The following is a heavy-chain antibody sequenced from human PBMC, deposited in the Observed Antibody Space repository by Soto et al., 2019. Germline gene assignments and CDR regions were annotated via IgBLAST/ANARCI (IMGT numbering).Heavy chain of an antibody. V-gene: IGHV4-39*01. J-gene: IGHJ6*03. D-gene: IGHD3-10*01. CDR1: GGSISSSSYY. CDR3: ARQMVRGVKSYYYMDV. CDR2: IYYSGST. Sequence: PSETLSLTCTVSGGSISSSSYYWGWIRQLPGKGLEWIGSIYYSGSTYYNPSLKSRVTISVDTSKNQFSLKLSSVTAADTAVYYCARQMVRGVKSYYYMDVWGKGTTVTVSS.